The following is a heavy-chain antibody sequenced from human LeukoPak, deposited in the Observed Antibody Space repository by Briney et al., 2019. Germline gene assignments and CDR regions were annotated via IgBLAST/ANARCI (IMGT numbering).Heavy chain of an antibody. Sequence: GGSLRLSCAASGFTFSSYGMSWVRQVPGKGLEWVSGINWNGRSIGYADSVKGRFTISRDNAKKSLYLQMNNLRAEDMAFYHCARDGRHYYGSGSYYLDWFDPWGQGTLVTVSS. D-gene: IGHD3-10*01. V-gene: IGHV3-20*01. CDR2: INWNGRSI. J-gene: IGHJ5*02. CDR3: ARDGRHYYGSGSYYLDWFDP. CDR1: GFTFSSYG.